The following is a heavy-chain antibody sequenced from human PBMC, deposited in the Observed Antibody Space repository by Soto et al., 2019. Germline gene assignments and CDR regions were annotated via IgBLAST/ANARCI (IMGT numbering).Heavy chain of an antibody. V-gene: IGHV1-69*01. CDR2: IIPIFDTR. J-gene: IGHJ5*02. Sequence: QVHLVQSGAEVQKPGSSVSVSCKASGGTFSSFAITWVRQAPGQGFEWMGEIIPIFDTRNYAQKFQGRLTFTVDESTNQAYMELSSLRSEDKAVYYCAEAGYNGGHGLDLRFSWFDPWGQGTLVTVSS. CDR1: GGTFSSFA. D-gene: IGHD2-2*02. CDR3: AEAGYNGGHGLDLRFSWFDP.